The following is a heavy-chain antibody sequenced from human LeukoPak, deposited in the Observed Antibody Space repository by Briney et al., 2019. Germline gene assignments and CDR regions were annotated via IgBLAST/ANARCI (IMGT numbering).Heavy chain of an antibody. J-gene: IGHJ3*02. CDR2: IGTSSTTI. CDR3: ARVMGYGDYVHAFDI. Sequence: QPGGSLRLSCAASGFTFSSYTMNWVRQPPGKGLEWVSNIGTSSTTIYYADSVKGRFTISRDNAKNSLYLQMNSLRAEDTAVYYCARVMGYGDYVHAFDIWGQGTMVTVSS. D-gene: IGHD4-17*01. V-gene: IGHV3-48*04. CDR1: GFTFSSYT.